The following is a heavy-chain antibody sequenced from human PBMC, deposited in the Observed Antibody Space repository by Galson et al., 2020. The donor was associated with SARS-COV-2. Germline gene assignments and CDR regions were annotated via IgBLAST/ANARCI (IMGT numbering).Heavy chain of an antibody. CDR2: IYTSGST. J-gene: IGHJ5*02. V-gene: IGHV4-61*09. CDR3: ARTYYCSSTSCYENWFDP. CDR1: GGSISSGSYY. Sequence: SETLSLTCTVSGGSISSGSYYWSWIRQPAGKGLEWIGHIYTSGSTNYNPSRKSRVTISVDTSKTQFSLKLSSVTAADTAMYYCARTYYCSSTSCYENWFDPWGQGTLVTVSS. D-gene: IGHD2-2*01.